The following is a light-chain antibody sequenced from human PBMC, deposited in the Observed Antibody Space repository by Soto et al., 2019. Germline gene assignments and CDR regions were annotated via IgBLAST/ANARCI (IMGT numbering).Light chain of an antibody. Sequence: DIQMTQSPSSLSASVGDRVTISCRASQSISNYLIWIQQKPGKAPNLLIYGASTLQSGVPSRFSGSGSGTDFTLTISSLQPEDFATYACQQTYISPITFGQGTRLEIK. V-gene: IGKV1-39*01. J-gene: IGKJ5*01. CDR2: GAS. CDR1: QSISNY. CDR3: QQTYISPIT.